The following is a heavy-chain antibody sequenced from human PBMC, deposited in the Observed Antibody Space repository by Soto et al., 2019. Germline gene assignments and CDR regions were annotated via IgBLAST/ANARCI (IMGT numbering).Heavy chain of an antibody. CDR1: GFSLTTSGVG. Sequence: QITLKESGPPLLEPTQTLTLTCSFSGFSLTTSGVGVGWLRQAPGKALECLGIIYWDNDRRYNPSLKSRLSITKDTSKNQLVLTMTYMEPVDTAIYFCAHRVNYNSYWDVGWFDPWGQGTLVTVS. CDR3: AHRVNYNSYWDVGWFDP. J-gene: IGHJ5*02. CDR2: IYWDNDR. D-gene: IGHD2-8*02. V-gene: IGHV2-5*02.